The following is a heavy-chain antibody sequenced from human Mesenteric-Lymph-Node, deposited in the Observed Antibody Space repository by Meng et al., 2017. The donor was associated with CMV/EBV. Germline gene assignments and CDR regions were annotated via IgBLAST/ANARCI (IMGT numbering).Heavy chain of an antibody. D-gene: IGHD3-10*01. Sequence: SETLSLTCTVSGGSISSSSFHWGWIRQSPGKGLEWIGSIFYTGSTYYNPSLQSRLTTSLDTSNNQFSLKLTSVTAADTAVYYCARDRGSGGSYYIRWFDSWGQGTLVTVSS. CDR3: ARDRGSGGSYYIRWFDS. V-gene: IGHV4-39*07. J-gene: IGHJ5*01. CDR2: IFYTGST. CDR1: GGSISSSSFH.